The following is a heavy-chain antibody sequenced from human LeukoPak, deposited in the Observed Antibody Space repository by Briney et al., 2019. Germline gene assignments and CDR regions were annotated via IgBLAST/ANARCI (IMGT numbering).Heavy chain of an antibody. CDR3: ARDARQYSSGWYRLDN. Sequence: GGSLRLSCAASGFTVSGNYMSWVRQAPGKGLEWVSVIYSGGSTYYAESVKGRFTISRDNSKNTLYLQMNSLRAEDTAVYYCARDARQYSSGWYRLDNWGQGTLVTVSS. CDR1: GFTVSGNY. J-gene: IGHJ4*02. CDR2: IYSGGST. V-gene: IGHV3-66*01. D-gene: IGHD6-19*01.